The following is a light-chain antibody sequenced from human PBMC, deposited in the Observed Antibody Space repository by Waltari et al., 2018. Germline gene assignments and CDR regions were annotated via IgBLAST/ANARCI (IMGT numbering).Light chain of an antibody. CDR3: QQYHTPLT. CDR1: QSVDSRH. J-gene: IGKJ1*01. V-gene: IGKV3-20*01. Sequence: EIVLTQSPGTLSLSPGERATLSCRASQSVDSRHLAWYQQKPGQAPRLLIYDTSSRATGIPDRFRDSGSGADFTLTISRLEPEDFAVYFCQQYHTPLTVGQGTKVEIK. CDR2: DTS.